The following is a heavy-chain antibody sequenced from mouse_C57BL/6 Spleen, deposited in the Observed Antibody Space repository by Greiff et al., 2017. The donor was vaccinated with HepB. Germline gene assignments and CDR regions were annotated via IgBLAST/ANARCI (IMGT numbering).Heavy chain of an antibody. J-gene: IGHJ3*01. V-gene: IGHV1-66*01. CDR1: GYSFTSYY. CDR3: ARDDGYFFAY. Sequence: VQLVESGPELVKPGASVKISCKASGYSFTSYYIHWVKQRPGQGLEWIGWIYPGRGNTKYNEKFKGKATLTADTSSSTAYMQLSSLTSEDSAVYYCARDDGYFFAYWGQGTLVTVSA. CDR2: IYPGRGNT. D-gene: IGHD2-3*01.